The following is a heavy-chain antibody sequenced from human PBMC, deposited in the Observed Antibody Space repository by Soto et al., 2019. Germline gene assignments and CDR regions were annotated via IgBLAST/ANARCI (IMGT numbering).Heavy chain of an antibody. V-gene: IGHV4-31*03. Sequence: PSETLSLTCTVSGGSISSGGYYWSWIRQHPGKGLEWIGYIYYSGSTYYNPSLKSRVTISVDTSKNQFSLKLSSVTAADTAVYYCARSKRFLEWLLLLWGQGTLVTVSS. D-gene: IGHD3-3*01. CDR1: GGSISSGGYY. CDR2: IYYSGST. J-gene: IGHJ4*02. CDR3: ARSKRFLEWLLLL.